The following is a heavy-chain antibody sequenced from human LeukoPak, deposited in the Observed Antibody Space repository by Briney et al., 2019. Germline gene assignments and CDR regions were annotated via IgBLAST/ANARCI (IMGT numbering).Heavy chain of an antibody. CDR1: GYSFTSYW. CDR3: ARYVDTAMATRFDY. J-gene: IGHJ4*02. D-gene: IGHD5-18*01. CDR2: IDPSDSYT. Sequence: GESLKISCKGSGYSFTSYWINWVRQMHGKGLEWMGRIDPSDSYTNYSPSFQGHVTISADRSISTAYLQWSSLKASDTAMYYCARYVDTAMATRFDYWGQGTPVTVSS. V-gene: IGHV5-10-1*01.